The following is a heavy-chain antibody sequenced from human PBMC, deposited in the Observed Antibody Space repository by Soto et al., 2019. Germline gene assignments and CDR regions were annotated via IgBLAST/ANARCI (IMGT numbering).Heavy chain of an antibody. Sequence: GGSLRLSCAVAGYTFRNHWMHWVRQAPGKGLEWVSRMNSDGSIINYKDSVKGRFTVSRDNAKNTLYLQMSSLRVEDTAVYYCATAEVDYWGPGTLVTVSS. J-gene: IGHJ4*02. CDR1: GYTFRNHW. V-gene: IGHV3-74*01. CDR2: MNSDGSII. CDR3: ATAEVDY.